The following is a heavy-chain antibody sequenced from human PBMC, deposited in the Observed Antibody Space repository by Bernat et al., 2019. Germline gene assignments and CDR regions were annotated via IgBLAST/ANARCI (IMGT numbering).Heavy chain of an antibody. CDR2: LTGGGGIS. D-gene: IGHD3-22*01. Sequence: EVQLLESGGALVQPGGSLRLSCAASGFTFSSFAMSWVRQAPGKGLEWVSSLTGGGGISNYADSVRGRFTISRDNSQNTLYLQMSSLRAEDTAVYYCVRGASTGYYYGGYWGQGTLVTVSS. CDR1: GFTFSSFA. CDR3: VRGASTGYYYGGY. J-gene: IGHJ4*02. V-gene: IGHV3-23*01.